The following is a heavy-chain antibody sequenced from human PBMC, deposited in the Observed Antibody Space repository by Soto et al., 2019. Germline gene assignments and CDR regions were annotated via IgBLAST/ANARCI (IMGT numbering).Heavy chain of an antibody. J-gene: IGHJ4*02. D-gene: IGHD6-13*01. V-gene: IGHV3-21*01. CDR3: ANLFAAAGTYYLDY. Sequence: GGSLRLSCAASGFTFSSYGMNWVRQAPGKGLEWVSSISSSSSYIYYADSVKGRFTISRDNAKNSLYLQMNSLRAEDTAVYYCANLFAAAGTYYLDYWGQGTLVTVSS. CDR2: ISSSSSYI. CDR1: GFTFSSYG.